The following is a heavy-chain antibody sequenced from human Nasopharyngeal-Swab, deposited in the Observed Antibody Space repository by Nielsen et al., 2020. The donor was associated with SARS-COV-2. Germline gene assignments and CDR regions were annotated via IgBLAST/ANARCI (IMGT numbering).Heavy chain of an antibody. Sequence: WIRQPPGKGLEWVAVISYDGSNKYYADSVKGRFTISRDNSKNTLYLQMNSLRAEDTAVYYCAKSRAAPPSYYYYYGMDVWGQGTTVTVSS. J-gene: IGHJ6*02. CDR2: ISYDGSNK. CDR3: AKSRAAPPSYYYYYGMDV. D-gene: IGHD6-6*01. V-gene: IGHV3-30*18.